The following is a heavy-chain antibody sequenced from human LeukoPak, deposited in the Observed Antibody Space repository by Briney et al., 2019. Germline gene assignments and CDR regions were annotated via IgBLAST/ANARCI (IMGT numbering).Heavy chain of an antibody. CDR1: GGSISSYY. J-gene: IGHJ6*03. CDR2: IYTSGST. D-gene: IGHD6-19*01. V-gene: IGHV4-4*07. Sequence: SETLSLTCTVSGGSISSYYWSWIRQPAGKGLEWIGRIYTSGSTNYNPSLKSRVTISVDKSKNQFSLKLSSVTAADTAVYYCARVVGLNSSGRWRYYYMDVWGKATTVTVSS. CDR3: ARVVGLNSSGRWRYYYMDV.